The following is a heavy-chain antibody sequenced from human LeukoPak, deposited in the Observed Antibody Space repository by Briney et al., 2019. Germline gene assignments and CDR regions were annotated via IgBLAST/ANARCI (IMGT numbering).Heavy chain of an antibody. V-gene: IGHV4-59*08. CDR3: ARVSTVTTFLDY. Sequence: SETLSLTCTVSGGSISSYYWSWIRQPPGKGLVWIGSIYHSGSTYYNPSLKSRVTISVDTSKNQFSLKLSSVTAADTAVYYCARVSTVTTFLDYWGQGTLVTVSS. CDR2: IYHSGST. J-gene: IGHJ4*02. CDR1: GGSISSYY. D-gene: IGHD4-17*01.